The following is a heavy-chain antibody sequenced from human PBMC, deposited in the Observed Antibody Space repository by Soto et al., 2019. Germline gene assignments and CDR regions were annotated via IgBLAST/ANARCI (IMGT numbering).Heavy chain of an antibody. V-gene: IGHV1-18*04. CDR3: AREWSSLVYYYGMDV. J-gene: IGHJ6*02. CDR1: GYTFTRYH. Sequence: ASMKVSCKASGYTFTRYHIHWVRPAPGQGLEWMGWISAYNGNTNYAQKLQGRVTMTTDTSTSTAYMELRSLRSDDTAVYYCAREWSSLVYYYGMDVWGQGTTVTVSS. D-gene: IGHD6-13*01. CDR2: ISAYNGNT.